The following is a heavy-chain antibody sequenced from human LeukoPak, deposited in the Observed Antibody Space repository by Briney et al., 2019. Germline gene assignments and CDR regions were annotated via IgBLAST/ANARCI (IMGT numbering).Heavy chain of an antibody. CDR1: GYTFTGSN. CDR3: TRGTGAPNFFDF. V-gene: IGHV1-2*02. J-gene: IGHJ4*02. CDR2: INPNSGGT. D-gene: IGHD7-27*01. Sequence: ASVKVSCTASGYTFTGSNIHWVRHAPGQGLEWMAWINPNSGGTNYAQQFQGRVTVTSDTSISTAYMELTRLTSGDTAVFYCTRGTGAPNFFDFWGQGTLVTVSS.